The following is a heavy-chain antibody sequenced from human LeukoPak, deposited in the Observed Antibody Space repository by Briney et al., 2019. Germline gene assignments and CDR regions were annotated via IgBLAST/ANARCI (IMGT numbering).Heavy chain of an antibody. CDR2: MNPNSGNT. CDR3: ARGRGIAVAGTAEDAFDI. Sequence: GASVKVSCKASGYTFTSYDINWVRQATGQGLEWMGWMNPNSGNTGYARKFQGRVTMTRNTSISTAYMELSSLRSEDTAVYYCARGRGIAVAGTAEDAFDIWGQGTMVTVSS. J-gene: IGHJ3*02. D-gene: IGHD6-19*01. CDR1: GYTFTSYD. V-gene: IGHV1-8*01.